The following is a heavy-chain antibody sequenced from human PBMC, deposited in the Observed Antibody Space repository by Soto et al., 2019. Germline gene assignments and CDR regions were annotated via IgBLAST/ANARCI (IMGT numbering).Heavy chain of an antibody. CDR1: GGTFSSYT. V-gene: IGHV1-69*08. CDR2: IIPILGIA. CDR3: ARDSRDYYGSGTPSEYFQH. D-gene: IGHD3-10*01. Sequence: QVQLVQSGAEVKKPGSSVKVSCKASGGTFSSYTISWVRQAPGQGLEWIGRIIPILGIANYAQKFQGRVTITADKSTSTAYMELSSLRSEDTAVYYCARDSRDYYGSGTPSEYFQHWGQGTLVTVSS. J-gene: IGHJ1*01.